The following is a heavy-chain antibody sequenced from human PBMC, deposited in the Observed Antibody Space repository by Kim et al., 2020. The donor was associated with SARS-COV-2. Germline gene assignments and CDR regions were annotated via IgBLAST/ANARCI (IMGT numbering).Heavy chain of an antibody. Sequence: GGSLRLSCAASGFTFSSYSMNWVRQAPGKGLEWVSYISSSSSTIYYADSVKGRFTISRDNAKNSLYLQMNSLRAEDTAVYYCARVGGYSGYGVDYWGQGTPVTVSS. J-gene: IGHJ4*02. CDR3: ARVGGYSGYGVDY. CDR1: GFTFSSYS. V-gene: IGHV3-48*04. D-gene: IGHD5-12*01. CDR2: ISSSSSTI.